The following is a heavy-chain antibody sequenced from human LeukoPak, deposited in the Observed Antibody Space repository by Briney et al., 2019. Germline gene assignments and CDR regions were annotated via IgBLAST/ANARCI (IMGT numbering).Heavy chain of an antibody. CDR1: GYTFTNYA. J-gene: IGHJ4*02. V-gene: IGHV1-3*01. CDR2: INAGNGNT. CDR3: AREGYSYGYELDY. Sequence: ASVKVSCKASGYTFTNYAMHWVRQAPGQRLEWMGWINAGNGNTKYSQKFQGRVTITRDTSASTAYMELSSPRSEDTAVYYCAREGYSYGYELDYWGQGTPVTVSS. D-gene: IGHD5-18*01.